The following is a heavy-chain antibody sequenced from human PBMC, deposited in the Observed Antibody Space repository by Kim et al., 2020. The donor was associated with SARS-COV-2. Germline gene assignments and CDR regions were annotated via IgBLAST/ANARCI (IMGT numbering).Heavy chain of an antibody. D-gene: IGHD1-26*01. CDR3: AKDPYSGSYSSYFDY. V-gene: IGHV3-30*18. CDR2: ISYDGSNK. CDR1: GFTFSSYG. J-gene: IGHJ4*02. Sequence: LSLTCAASGFTFSSYGMHWVRQAPGKGLEWVAVISYDGSNKYYADSVKGRFTISRDNSKNTLYLQMNSLRAEDTAVYYCAKDPYSGSYSSYFDYWGQGTLVTVSS.